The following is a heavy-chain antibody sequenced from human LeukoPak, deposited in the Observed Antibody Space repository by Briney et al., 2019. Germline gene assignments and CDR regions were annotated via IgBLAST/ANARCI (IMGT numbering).Heavy chain of an antibody. D-gene: IGHD6-19*01. CDR1: GGSISSGSYY. Sequence: SQTLSLTCTVSGGSISSGSYYWSWIRQPAGKGLEWIGRIYTSGSTNYNPSLKSRVTISVDTSKNQFSLKLSSVTAADTAVYYCARDTPPYSSGVKGRAFDIWGQGTMVTVSS. CDR3: ARDTPPYSSGVKGRAFDI. CDR2: IYTSGST. J-gene: IGHJ3*02. V-gene: IGHV4-61*02.